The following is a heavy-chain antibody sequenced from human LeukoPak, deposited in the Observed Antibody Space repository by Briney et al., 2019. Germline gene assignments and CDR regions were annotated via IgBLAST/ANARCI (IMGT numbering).Heavy chain of an antibody. Sequence: GSSVKVSCKASGGTFSSYAISWVRQAPGQGLEWMGGIIPIFGTANYAQKFQGRVTITADESTSTAYMELSSLRSEDTAVYYCARALYSSSWSLNFDYWGQGTLVTVSS. CDR1: GGTFSSYA. CDR2: IIPIFGTA. J-gene: IGHJ4*02. V-gene: IGHV1-69*01. D-gene: IGHD6-13*01. CDR3: ARALYSSSWSLNFDY.